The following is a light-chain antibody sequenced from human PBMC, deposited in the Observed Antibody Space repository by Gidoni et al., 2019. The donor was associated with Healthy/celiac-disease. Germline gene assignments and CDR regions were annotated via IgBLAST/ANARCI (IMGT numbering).Light chain of an antibody. Sequence: EIVVTQSTATLSVSPGERASLSCRASQSVSSNLAWYQQKPGQAHRRLIYGASTRAMGIPARLSGSGSGTEFTLTISSLQSEDFAVYYCQQYNNWPRMYTFGQGTKLEIK. CDR1: QSVSSN. J-gene: IGKJ2*01. CDR2: GAS. CDR3: QQYNNWPRMYT. V-gene: IGKV3-15*01.